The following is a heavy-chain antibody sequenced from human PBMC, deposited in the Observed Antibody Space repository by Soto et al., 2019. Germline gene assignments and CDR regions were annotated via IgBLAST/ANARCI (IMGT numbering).Heavy chain of an antibody. Sequence: QVQLVESGGGVVQPGRSLRLSCAASGFTFSSYAMHWVRQAPGKGLEWVAVISYDGSNKYYADSVKGRFTISRDNSKNPLYLQMNSLRAEDTAVYYCARVLLRQWLAGPFDYWGQGTLVTVSS. CDR2: ISYDGSNK. CDR3: ARVLLRQWLAGPFDY. CDR1: GFTFSSYA. J-gene: IGHJ4*02. V-gene: IGHV3-30-3*01. D-gene: IGHD6-19*01.